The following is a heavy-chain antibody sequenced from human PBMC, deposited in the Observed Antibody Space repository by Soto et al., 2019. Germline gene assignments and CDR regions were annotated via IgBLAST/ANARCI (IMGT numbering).Heavy chain of an antibody. CDR1: GGSISSGGYS. CDR2: IYYSRYT. V-gene: IGHV4-61*08. J-gene: IGHJ5*02. CDR3: ARVLFGRGNWFDP. D-gene: IGHD3-3*01. Sequence: SETLSLTCAVSGGSISSGGYSWSWIRQPPGKGLEWIGYIYYSRYTNYNPSLKSRVTISVDTSKNQFSLKLSSVTAADTAVYYCARVLFGRGNWFDPWGQGTLVTVSS.